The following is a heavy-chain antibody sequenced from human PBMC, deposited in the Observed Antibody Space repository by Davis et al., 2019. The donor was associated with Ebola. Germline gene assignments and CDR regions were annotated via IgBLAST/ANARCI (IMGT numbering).Heavy chain of an antibody. D-gene: IGHD4/OR15-4a*01. Sequence: ASVKVSCKASGYTFTSYGISWVRQAPGQGLEWMGWISAYNGNTNYAQKLQGRVTMTTDTSTSTAYMELRSLRSDDTAAYYCARDGHRGASDQTGDYWGQGTLVTVSS. V-gene: IGHV1-18*01. CDR1: GYTFTSYG. CDR2: ISAYNGNT. J-gene: IGHJ4*02. CDR3: ARDGHRGASDQTGDY.